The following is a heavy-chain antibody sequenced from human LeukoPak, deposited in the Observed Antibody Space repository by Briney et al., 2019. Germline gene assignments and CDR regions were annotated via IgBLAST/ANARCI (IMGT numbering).Heavy chain of an antibody. CDR2: VHSSGTT. CDR3: ARVRFSRDRNSSGSDVLFDY. V-gene: IGHV4-59*01. D-gene: IGHD6-19*01. CDR1: GFTFSSYW. J-gene: IGHJ4*02. Sequence: GSLRLSCAASGFTFSSYWMSWVRQAPGKGLEWVGYVHSSGTTNYNPSLKSRVTISVDTSKNQISLRLSSVTAADTAVYYCARVRFSRDRNSSGSDVLFDYWGQGTLVTVSS.